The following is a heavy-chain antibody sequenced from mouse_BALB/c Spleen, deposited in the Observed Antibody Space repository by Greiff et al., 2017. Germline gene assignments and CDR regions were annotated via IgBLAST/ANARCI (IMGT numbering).Heavy chain of an antibody. Sequence: VQLKESGAELVKPGASVKLSCTASGFNIKDTYMHWVKQRPEQGLEWIGRIDPANGNTKYDPKFQGKATITADTSSNTAYLQLSSLTSEDTAVYYGARGFRDYAMDYWGQGTSVTVSS. CDR2: IDPANGNT. CDR3: ARGFRDYAMDY. J-gene: IGHJ4*01. CDR1: GFNIKDTY. V-gene: IGHV14-3*02.